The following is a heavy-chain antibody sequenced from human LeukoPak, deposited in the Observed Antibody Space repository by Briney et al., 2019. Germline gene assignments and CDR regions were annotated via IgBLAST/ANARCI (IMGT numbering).Heavy chain of an antibody. CDR1: GGSISSSSYY. Sequence: SETLSLTCTVSGGSISSSSYYWGWIRQPPGKGLEWIGSIYYSGSTNYNPSLKSRVTISLDTSKNQFSLKLTSVTAADTAVYYCARATYGFDPRSFDFWGQGTLVTVSS. D-gene: IGHD3-10*01. V-gene: IGHV4-39*07. J-gene: IGHJ4*02. CDR2: IYYSGST. CDR3: ARATYGFDPRSFDF.